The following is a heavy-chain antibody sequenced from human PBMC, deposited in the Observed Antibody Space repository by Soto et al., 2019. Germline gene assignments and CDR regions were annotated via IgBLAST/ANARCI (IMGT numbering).Heavy chain of an antibody. V-gene: IGHV3-15*07. CDR3: TTKNWDHDPFYYYGMDV. CDR1: GFTFSNAW. D-gene: IGHD7-27*01. J-gene: IGHJ6*02. CDR2: IKSKTDGGTT. Sequence: GGSLRLSCAASGFTFSNAWMNWVRQAPGKGLEWVGRIKSKTDGGTTDYAAPVKGRFTISRDDSKNTLYLQMNSLKTEDTAVYYCTTKNWDHDPFYYYGMDVWGQGTTVTVSS.